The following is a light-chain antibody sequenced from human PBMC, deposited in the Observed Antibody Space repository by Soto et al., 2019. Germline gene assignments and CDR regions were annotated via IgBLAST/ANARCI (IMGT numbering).Light chain of an antibody. CDR1: SSDVGGYNY. J-gene: IGLJ2*01. CDR3: SSYAGSYVV. Sequence: QSALTQPPSASGSPGQSVTISCTGTSSDVGGYNYVSWYQQHPGKAPKLIIYEVIKRPSGVPDRFSGSKSGNTASLTVSGLQAEDEADFFCSSYAGSYVVFGGGTKLTVL. CDR2: EVI. V-gene: IGLV2-8*01.